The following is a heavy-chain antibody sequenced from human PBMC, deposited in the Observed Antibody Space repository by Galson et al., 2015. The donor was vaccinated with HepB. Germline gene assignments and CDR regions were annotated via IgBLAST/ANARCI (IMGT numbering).Heavy chain of an antibody. CDR1: GYTFTSYG. J-gene: IGHJ4*02. CDR3: ARRKYYYDSSGFDY. Sequence: SVKVSCKASGYTFTSYGISWVRQAPGQGLEWMGWISAYNGNTNYAQKLQGRVTMTTDTSTSTAYMELRSLRSDDTAVYYCARRKYYYDSSGFDYWGQGTLVTVSS. CDR2: ISAYNGNT. D-gene: IGHD3-22*01. V-gene: IGHV1-18*04.